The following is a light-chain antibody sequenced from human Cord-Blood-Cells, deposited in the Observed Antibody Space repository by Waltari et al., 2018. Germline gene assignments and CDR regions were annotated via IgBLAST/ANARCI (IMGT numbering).Light chain of an antibody. Sequence: QSALTQPASVSGSPGQSITISCTGTSSDVVGYNYVSWYQQHPGKAPKLMIYDVSKRPSGVSNRFSGSKSCNTASLTISGLQAEDEADYYCSSYTSSSTYVFGTGTKVTVL. CDR3: SSYTSSSTYV. CDR1: SSDVVGYNY. CDR2: DVS. V-gene: IGLV2-14*01. J-gene: IGLJ1*01.